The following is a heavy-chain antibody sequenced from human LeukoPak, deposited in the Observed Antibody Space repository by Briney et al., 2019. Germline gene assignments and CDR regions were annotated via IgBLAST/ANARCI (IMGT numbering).Heavy chain of an antibody. CDR2: ISAYNGNT. J-gene: IGHJ4*02. V-gene: IGHV1-18*04. CDR1: GYTFTSYG. CDR3: AREGSLIDWDY. Sequence: ASVKVSCKASGYTFTSYGISWVRQAPGQGLEWMGWISAYNGNTNYAQKLQGRVTMTTDTSTSTVYMELRSLRSDDTAVYYCAREGSLIDWDYWGQGTLVTVSS. D-gene: IGHD3-9*01.